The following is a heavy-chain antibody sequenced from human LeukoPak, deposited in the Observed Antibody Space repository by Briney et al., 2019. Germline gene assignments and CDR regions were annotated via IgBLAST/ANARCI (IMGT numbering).Heavy chain of an antibody. D-gene: IGHD4/OR15-4a*01. J-gene: IGHJ6*02. V-gene: IGHV4-39*01. CDR1: GGSISNGLYY. CDR3: ARRGSGNGGTYAGMDV. CDR2: VLFTGSA. Sequence: SETLSLTCTVSGGSISNGLYYWAWLRQPPGKGLEGLGSVLFTGSAWVNPPLNSRVTMSVDTTKNQFSLKLRSVSAGDTAVYYCARRGSGNGGTYAGMDVWGQGTTVTVSS.